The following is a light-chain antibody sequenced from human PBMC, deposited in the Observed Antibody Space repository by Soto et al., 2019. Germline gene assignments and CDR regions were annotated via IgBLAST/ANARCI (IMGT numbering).Light chain of an antibody. CDR3: QRYNNWPLT. CDR1: QSVSNN. Sequence: EIVMTQSPATLSVSPGERATLSCRASQSVSNNLAWYQQKPGQAPSLLIYGASTRATGTPARFSGTGSGTEFTLTISSLQSEDFAVYYCQRYNNWPLTFGGGTKVESK. CDR2: GAS. V-gene: IGKV3-15*01. J-gene: IGKJ4*01.